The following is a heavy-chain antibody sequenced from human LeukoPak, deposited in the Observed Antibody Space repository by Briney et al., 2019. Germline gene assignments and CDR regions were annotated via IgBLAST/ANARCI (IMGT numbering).Heavy chain of an antibody. CDR2: ISDSGST. CDR1: GGSISSYY. V-gene: IGHV4-59*08. Sequence: SETLSLTCTVSGGSISSYYWSWVRQFPGKGQEWIGYISDSGSTNYSPSLESRVTISVDTSKNKFFLILSSVTAADTAVYYCARRGGTVVGDTGYHYWYFDNWGQGTLVTVSS. CDR3: ARRGGTVVGDTGYHYWYFDN. J-gene: IGHJ4*02. D-gene: IGHD5-12*01.